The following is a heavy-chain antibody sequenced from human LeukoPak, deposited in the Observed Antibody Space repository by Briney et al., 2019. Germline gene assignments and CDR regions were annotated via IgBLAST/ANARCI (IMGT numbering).Heavy chain of an antibody. CDR2: IYYSGNA. V-gene: IGHV4-31*03. CDR1: GGSISSGGYY. D-gene: IGHD4-17*01. CDR3: ARSTVPYYFDY. J-gene: IGHJ4*01. Sequence: SETLSLTCTVSGGSISSGGYYWSWIRQRPGKDLEWIGYIYYSGNAYYNPSLKSRVTISVDTSKNQFSLKLNSVTAADTAVYYCARSTVPYYFDYWGQGTLVTVSS.